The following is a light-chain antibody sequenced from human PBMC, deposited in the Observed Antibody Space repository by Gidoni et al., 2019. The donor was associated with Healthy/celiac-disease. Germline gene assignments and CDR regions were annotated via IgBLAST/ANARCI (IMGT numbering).Light chain of an antibody. J-gene: IGKJ1*01. CDR1: QSISSD. CDR2: AAS. Sequence: DIQWTHTPSSLSASVGDRVTITCRASQSISSDLNWYQQKPGKAPKLLIYAASSLQTGVPSRFSGSGSGTEFTLTISSLQPEDFATYYCQQCYSTPRTFGQGTKVEIK. V-gene: IGKV1-39*01. CDR3: QQCYSTPRT.